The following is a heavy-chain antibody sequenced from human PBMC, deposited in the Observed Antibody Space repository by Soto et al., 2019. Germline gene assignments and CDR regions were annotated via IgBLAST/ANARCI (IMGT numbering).Heavy chain of an antibody. CDR1: GFTFDDYA. J-gene: IGHJ5*02. D-gene: IGHD3-10*01. CDR3: AKDIYNGSGSYTNWFDP. Sequence: EVQLVESGGGLVQPGRSLRLSCAASGFTFDDYAMHWVRQAPGKGLEWVSGISWNSGSIGYAESVKGRFTISRDNAKNSLYLQMNSLRAEDTALYYCAKDIYNGSGSYTNWFDPWGQGTLVTVSS. V-gene: IGHV3-9*01. CDR2: ISWNSGSI.